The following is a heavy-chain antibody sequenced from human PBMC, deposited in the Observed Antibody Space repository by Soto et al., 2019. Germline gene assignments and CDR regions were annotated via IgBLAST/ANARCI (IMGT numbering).Heavy chain of an antibody. J-gene: IGHJ4*02. CDR3: ARAVGPFDY. V-gene: IGHV3-33*01. CDR2: IWNDGSNK. D-gene: IGHD3-16*01. CDR1: GFTFSIYG. Sequence: QVQLVESGGGVVQPGRSLRLSCAASGFTFSIYGMHWVRQAPGKGLEWVAVIWNDGSNKYYGDSVKGRFTISRDNSKNTLYLQMNSLRFDDTAIYYCARAVGPFDYWGQGTLVSVSS.